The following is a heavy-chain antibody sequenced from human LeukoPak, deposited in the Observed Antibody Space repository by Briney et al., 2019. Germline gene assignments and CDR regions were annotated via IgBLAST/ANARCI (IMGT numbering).Heavy chain of an antibody. D-gene: IGHD4-23*01. CDR1: GGSISSGGYS. V-gene: IGHV4-30-2*01. J-gene: IGHJ6*02. CDR3: ARDSSPDYGGNSGPYYGMDV. Sequence: PSETLSLTCAVSGGSISSGGYSWSWIRQPPGKGLEWIGYIYHSGSTYYNPSLKSRVTISVDRSKNQFSLKLSSVTAADTAVYYCARDSSPDYGGNSGPYYGMDVWGQGTTVTVSS. CDR2: IYHSGST.